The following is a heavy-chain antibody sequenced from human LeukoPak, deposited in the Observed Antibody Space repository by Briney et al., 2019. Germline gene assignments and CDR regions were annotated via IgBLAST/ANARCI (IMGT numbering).Heavy chain of an antibody. D-gene: IGHD6-13*01. Sequence: PSETLSLTCAVYGGSFSGYYWSWIRQPPGKGLEWIGEINHSESTNYNPSLKSRVTISVDTSKNQFSLQLNSVTPEDTAVYFCARDDLQLVRRLGGTTEYYHYYYMDVWGKGTTVTVSS. CDR3: ARDDLQLVRRLGGTTEYYHYYYMDV. J-gene: IGHJ6*03. V-gene: IGHV4-34*01. CDR2: INHSEST. CDR1: GGSFSGYY.